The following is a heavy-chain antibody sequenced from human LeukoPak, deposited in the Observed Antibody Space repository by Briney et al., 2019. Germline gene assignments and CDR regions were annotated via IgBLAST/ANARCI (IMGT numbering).Heavy chain of an antibody. J-gene: IGHJ3*01. CDR1: GFTFSSFI. CDR2: IDTSSSTM. CDR3: AREDDSWGPNNLDL. V-gene: IGHV3-48*02. Sequence: GGSLRLSGAASGFTFSSFIMNWVRQAPGKGLEWISYIDTSSSTMYYADSVMGRFTISRDNAKESLYLQMNSLRDEDTAVYYCAREDDSWGPNNLDLWGQGTIVTVSS. D-gene: IGHD7-27*01.